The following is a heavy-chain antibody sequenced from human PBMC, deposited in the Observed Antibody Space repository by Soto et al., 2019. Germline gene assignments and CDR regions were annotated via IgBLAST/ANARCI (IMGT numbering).Heavy chain of an antibody. CDR1: GGSFSGYY. V-gene: IGHV4-34*01. J-gene: IGHJ4*02. Sequence: SETLSLTCAVYGGSFSGYYWSWIRQPPGKGLEWIGEINHSGSTNYNPSLKSRVTISVDTSKNQFSLKLSSVTAADTAVYYCARVGAYCVSTSCHDYWGQGTLVTVSS. CDR3: ARVGAYCVSTSCHDY. CDR2: INHSGST. D-gene: IGHD2-2*01.